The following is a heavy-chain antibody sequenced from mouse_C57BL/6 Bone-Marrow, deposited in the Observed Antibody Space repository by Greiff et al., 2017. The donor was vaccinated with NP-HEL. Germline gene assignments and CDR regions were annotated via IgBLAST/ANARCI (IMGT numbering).Heavy chain of an antibody. D-gene: IGHD1-1*01. J-gene: IGHJ2*01. CDR2: ISSGSSTI. V-gene: IGHV5-17*01. CDR1: GFTFSDYG. Sequence: DVMLVESGGGLVKPGGSLKLSCAASGFTFSDYGMHWVRQAPEKGLEWVAYISSGSSTIYYADTVKGRFTISRDNAKNTLFLQMTSLRSEDTAMYYCAIYYYGSNFDYWGQGTTLTVSS. CDR3: AIYYYGSNFDY.